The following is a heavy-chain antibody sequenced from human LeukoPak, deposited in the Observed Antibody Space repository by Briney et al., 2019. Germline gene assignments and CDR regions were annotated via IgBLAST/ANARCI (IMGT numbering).Heavy chain of an antibody. J-gene: IGHJ3*02. V-gene: IGHV3-21*04. Sequence: GGSLRLSCAASGFTFSSYTMNWVRQAPGKGLEWVSSISSSSIYIYYADSVKGRFTISRDNAKNSLYLQMNSLRAEDTAVYYCARDLQSAVTNHIVHAFDIWGQGTMVTVSS. CDR3: ARDLQSAVTNHIVHAFDI. CDR1: GFTFSSYT. CDR2: ISSSSIYI. D-gene: IGHD4-17*01.